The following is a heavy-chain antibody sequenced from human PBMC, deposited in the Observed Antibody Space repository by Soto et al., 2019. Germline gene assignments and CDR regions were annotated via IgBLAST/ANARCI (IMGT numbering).Heavy chain of an antibody. CDR3: ARHYYDSTGYYRSPLGD. Sequence: VQLQQWGAGLLKPSETLSLTCEVSGVSFGGYYWSWIRQPPGKGLWCIGEINHVASTNYHPSLKKRVTISQEMSKNQFSLKQTSVTAADTAVYYCARHYYDSTGYYRSPLGDWGQGTLVTVSS. D-gene: IGHD3-22*01. CDR2: INHVAST. V-gene: IGHV4-34*01. J-gene: IGHJ4*02. CDR1: GVSFGGYY.